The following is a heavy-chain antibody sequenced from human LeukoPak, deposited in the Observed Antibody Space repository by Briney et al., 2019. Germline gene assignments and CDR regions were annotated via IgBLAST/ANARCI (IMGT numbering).Heavy chain of an antibody. V-gene: IGHV3-33*01. J-gene: IGHJ4*02. Sequence: GRSLRLSCAASGFTLSSYGMRWVRQAPGKGLEWVAVIWYDGSNKYYADSVKGRFTISRDNSKNTLYLQMNSLRAEDTAVYYCARGKRRIAVAGTTDFDYWGQGTLVTVSS. D-gene: IGHD6-19*01. CDR3: ARGKRRIAVAGTTDFDY. CDR2: IWYDGSNK. CDR1: GFTLSSYG.